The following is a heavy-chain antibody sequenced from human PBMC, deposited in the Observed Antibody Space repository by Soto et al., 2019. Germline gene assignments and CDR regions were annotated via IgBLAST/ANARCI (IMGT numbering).Heavy chain of an antibody. CDR1: GGTFSSYA. V-gene: IGHV1-69*06. CDR2: IIPIFGTA. D-gene: IGHD6-6*01. Sequence: QVQLVQSGAEVKKPGSSVKVSCKASGGTFSSYAISWVRQAPGQGLEWMGGIIPIFGTANYAQKFQGRVTITADKSTSTAYMELSSLRSEDTAEYYCATSVYIAARPYYYYGMDVCGQGTTVTVSS. CDR3: ATSVYIAARPYYYYGMDV. J-gene: IGHJ6*02.